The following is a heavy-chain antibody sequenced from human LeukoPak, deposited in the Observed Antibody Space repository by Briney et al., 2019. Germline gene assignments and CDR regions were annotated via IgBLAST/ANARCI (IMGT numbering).Heavy chain of an antibody. CDR3: ARGAGPLFDP. Sequence: GGSLKLSCAASGFTFTDHCVSWSRQAPGKGLEWISYIDNSGGTMYYADSVKGRFTVSRDNAKNSLYLQTNSLRAEDTAVYYCARGAGPLFDPWGQGPLVTVSS. J-gene: IGHJ5*02. CDR2: IDNSGGTM. V-gene: IGHV3-11*01. CDR1: GFTFTDHC.